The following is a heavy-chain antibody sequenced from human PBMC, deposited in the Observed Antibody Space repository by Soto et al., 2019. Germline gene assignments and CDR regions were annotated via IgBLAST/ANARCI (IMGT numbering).Heavy chain of an antibody. CDR2: IHYSGST. D-gene: IGHD3-10*01. Sequence: SETLSLTCTVSGGSVSSGNYYWTWIRQPPGKGPEWVGYIHYSGSTNHNPSLKSRVTMSVDAAKNQFSLELTSVTAADTAVYYCASYTSGRSGPALDVWGQGTTVTVSS. CDR3: ASYTSGRSGPALDV. J-gene: IGHJ6*02. V-gene: IGHV4-61*01. CDR1: GGSVSSGNYY.